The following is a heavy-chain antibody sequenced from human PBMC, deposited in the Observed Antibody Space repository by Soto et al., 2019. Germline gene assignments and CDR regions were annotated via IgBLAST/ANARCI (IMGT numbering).Heavy chain of an antibody. J-gene: IGHJ3*02. CDR3: ASAVDDKRNALNI. D-gene: IGHD6-19*01. CDR2: INGGGTTT. CDR1: GFTFSSHW. Sequence: GGSLRLSCAASGFTFSSHWTHWVRQAPGKGLVWVSRINGGGTTTAYADSVKGRFTISRDNAKNTLYLEMNSLRAEDTAVYYWASAVDDKRNALNIWGQGTLVTVSS. V-gene: IGHV3-74*01.